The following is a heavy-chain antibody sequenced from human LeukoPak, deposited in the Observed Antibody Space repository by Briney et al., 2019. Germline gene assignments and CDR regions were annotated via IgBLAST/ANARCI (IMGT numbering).Heavy chain of an antibody. CDR2: ISSDGSNK. CDR3: AKGCNSGGSCYYFDY. Sequence: GGSLRLSCAASGFTFNSHGMHWVRQAPGKGLDWVAIISSDGSNKVYADSVKGRFTISRDNSKNTLYLQVNSPRADDTAVYYCAKGCNSGGSCYYFDYWGQGTLVTVSS. D-gene: IGHD2-15*01. J-gene: IGHJ4*02. CDR1: GFTFNSHG. V-gene: IGHV3-30*18.